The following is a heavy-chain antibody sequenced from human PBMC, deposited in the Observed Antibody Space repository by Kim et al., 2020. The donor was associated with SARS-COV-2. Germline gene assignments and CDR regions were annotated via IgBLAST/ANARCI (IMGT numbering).Heavy chain of an antibody. V-gene: IGHV3-23*03. CDR2: IYSGGSST. CDR3: ASDSGSSFDY. Sequence: GGSLRLSCAASGFTFSSYAMSWVRQAPGKGLEWVSVIYSGGSSTYYADSVKGRFTISRDNSKNTLYLQMNSLRAEDTAVYYCASDSGSSFDYWGQGTLVT. CDR1: GFTFSSYA. D-gene: IGHD5-12*01. J-gene: IGHJ4*02.